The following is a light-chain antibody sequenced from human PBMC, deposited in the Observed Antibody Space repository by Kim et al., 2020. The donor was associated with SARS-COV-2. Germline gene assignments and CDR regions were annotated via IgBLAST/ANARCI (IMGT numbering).Light chain of an antibody. CDR3: AAWDDSLSAWV. CDR1: SSNIGPNY. Sequence: GQRVTVTCSGNSSNIGPNYVYWYQHCPGTAPKLLIFRNYQRPSGVPDRFSGSKSGTSASLAIIGLRSEDEADYHCAAWDDSLSAWVFGGGTKVTVL. J-gene: IGLJ3*02. CDR2: RNY. V-gene: IGLV1-47*01.